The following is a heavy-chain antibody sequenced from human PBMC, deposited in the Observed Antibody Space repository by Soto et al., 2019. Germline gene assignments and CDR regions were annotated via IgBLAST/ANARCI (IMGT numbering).Heavy chain of an antibody. D-gene: IGHD5-18*01. Sequence: QVQLVQSGTEVKKPGSSVKVACKSSGDTFTNYAISWVRQAPGQGLEWLGGIIPFFNTSNYAQKFQGRIRMIAEKSTDTVYMDLSSLTSGDTAIYYCGRTLWEDRLMETAAKHYFYSLDVWGQGTAVTVSS. V-gene: IGHV1-69*06. CDR1: GDTFTNYA. CDR3: GRTLWEDRLMETAAKHYFYSLDV. CDR2: IIPFFNTS. J-gene: IGHJ6*02.